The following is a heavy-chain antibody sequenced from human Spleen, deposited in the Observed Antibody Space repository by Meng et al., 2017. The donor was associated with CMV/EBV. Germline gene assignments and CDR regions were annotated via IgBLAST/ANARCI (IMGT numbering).Heavy chain of an antibody. Sequence: GSLRLSCTVSGGSISIRSYYWGWIRQPPGKGLEWIGSVYYSGSTYYNPSLKSRVTISVDTSKNQFSLKLSSVTAADTAVYYCARGSIASTSCYALDYWGQGTLVTVSS. CDR1: GGSISIRSYY. CDR2: VYYSGST. D-gene: IGHD2-2*01. CDR3: ARGSIASTSCYALDY. J-gene: IGHJ4*02. V-gene: IGHV4-39*07.